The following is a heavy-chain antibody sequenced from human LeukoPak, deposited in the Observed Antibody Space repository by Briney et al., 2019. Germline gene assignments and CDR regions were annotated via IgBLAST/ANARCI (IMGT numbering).Heavy chain of an antibody. J-gene: IGHJ5*02. CDR1: GFSISSTYC. CDR2: ISHSGST. V-gene: IGHV4-38-2*02. CDR3: ARVCCYYDSGSGPNWLDP. D-gene: IGHD3-10*01. Sequence: SETLSLTCSVSGFSISSTYCWGWVRQPPGQGLEWIGNISHSGSTYYNPSLKSRVSMSLDTSKDQLSLKLISVSAADTAVYYCARVCCYYDSGSGPNWLDPWGQGTLVTVSS.